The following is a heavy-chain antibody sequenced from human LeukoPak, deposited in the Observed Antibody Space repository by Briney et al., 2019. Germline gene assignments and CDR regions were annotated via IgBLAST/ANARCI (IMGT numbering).Heavy chain of an antibody. J-gene: IGHJ6*02. CDR3: ARVRLSLSRTIFGVVISYYYGMDV. V-gene: IGHV4-31*03. CDR1: GGSISSGGYY. CDR2: IYYSGST. D-gene: IGHD3-3*01. Sequence: SETLSLTCTVSGGSISSGGYYWSWIRQHPGKGLEWIGYIYYSGSTYYNPSLKSRVTISVDTSKNQFSLKLSSVTAADTAVYYCARVRLSLSRTIFGVVISYYYGMDVWGQGTTVTVSS.